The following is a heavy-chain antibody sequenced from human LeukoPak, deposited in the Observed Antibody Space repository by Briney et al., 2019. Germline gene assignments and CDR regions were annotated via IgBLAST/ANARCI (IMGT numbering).Heavy chain of an antibody. Sequence: GASVKVSCKASGYTFTSYEINWVRQAPGQGLEWMGWMNPNSGSTRHAQKFQGRVTMTSNASISTAYMELSSLRSDDTAVYYCARGLWLRLPFSYWGQGTLVTVSS. CDR3: ARGLWLRLPFSY. D-gene: IGHD5-12*01. CDR2: MNPNSGST. J-gene: IGHJ4*02. V-gene: IGHV1-8*01. CDR1: GYTFTSYE.